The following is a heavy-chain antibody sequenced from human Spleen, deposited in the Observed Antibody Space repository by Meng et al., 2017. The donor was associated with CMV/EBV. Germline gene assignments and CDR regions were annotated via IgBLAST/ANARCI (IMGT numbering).Heavy chain of an antibody. Sequence: SETLSLTCAVYGGSFNGYYWSWIRQPPGKGLKWIGEINRSGSTNYNASLRSRVTISLDTSKNQFSLKLSSVTAADTAVYYCARAGSWGQIDYWGQGTLVTVSS. D-gene: IGHD7-27*01. V-gene: IGHV4-34*01. J-gene: IGHJ4*02. CDR2: INRSGST. CDR3: ARAGSWGQIDY. CDR1: GGSFNGYY.